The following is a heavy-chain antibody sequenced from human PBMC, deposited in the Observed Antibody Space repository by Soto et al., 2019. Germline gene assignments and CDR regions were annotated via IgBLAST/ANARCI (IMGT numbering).Heavy chain of an antibody. Sequence: QVQLQQWGAGLLKPSETLSLTCAVYGGSFSGYYWNWIRQPPGKGLEWIGEINHSGSTNNNPSLTSRVTISVDTSKNPFSLKLSSVTAADTAVYYCARGWGSGVFDYWGQGTLVTVSS. CDR2: INHSGST. CDR3: ARGWGSGVFDY. V-gene: IGHV4-34*01. J-gene: IGHJ4*02. D-gene: IGHD6-19*01. CDR1: GGSFSGYY.